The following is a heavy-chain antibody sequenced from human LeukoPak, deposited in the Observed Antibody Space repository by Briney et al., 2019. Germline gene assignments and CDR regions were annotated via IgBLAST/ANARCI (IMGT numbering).Heavy chain of an antibody. Sequence: GGSLRLSCAASEFSLSSYSMDWFRQTPGRGLEWISYISSSGRTVYYADSVEGRFTVSRDNAKNALYLEMNDLRAEDSAVYYCARDINYCTPTLCHRNWFDPWGQGTLVTVSS. CDR3: ARDINYCTPTLCHRNWFDP. D-gene: IGHD2-8*01. J-gene: IGHJ5*02. CDR2: ISSSGRTV. CDR1: EFSLSSYS. V-gene: IGHV3-48*01.